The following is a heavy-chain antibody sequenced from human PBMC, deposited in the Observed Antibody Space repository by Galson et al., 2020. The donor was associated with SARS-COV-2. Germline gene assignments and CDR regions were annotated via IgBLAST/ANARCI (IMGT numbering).Heavy chain of an antibody. J-gene: IGHJ4*02. CDR2: FDPEDGET. CDR1: GYTLTELS. CDR3: ATSYAYCGGDCSGVFDY. D-gene: IGHD2-21*02. Sequence: ASVKVSCKVSGYTLTELSMHWVRQAPGKGLEWMGGFDPEDGETIYAQKFQGRVTMTEDTSTDTAYMELSSLRSEDTAVCYCATSYAYCGGDCSGVFDYWGQGTLVTVSS. V-gene: IGHV1-24*01.